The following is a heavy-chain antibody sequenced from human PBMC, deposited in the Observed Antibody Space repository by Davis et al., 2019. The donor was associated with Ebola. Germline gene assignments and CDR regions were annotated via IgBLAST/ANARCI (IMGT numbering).Heavy chain of an antibody. J-gene: IGHJ4*02. CDR2: IYHSGKA. CDR3: ARTDDPGHFDF. V-gene: IGHV4-30-4*01. CDR1: GGSISSDGYY. Sequence: PSETLSLTCTVSGGSISSDGYYWSWVRQPPGGVLEWIGYIYHSGKAYYNPSVKSRLTISVDTSTNQLSLRLTSVTAADTAVYYCARTDDPGHFDFWGQGTLVTVSS. D-gene: IGHD1-14*01.